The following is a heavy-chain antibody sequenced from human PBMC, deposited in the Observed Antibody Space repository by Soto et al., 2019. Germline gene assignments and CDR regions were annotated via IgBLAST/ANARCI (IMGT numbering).Heavy chain of an antibody. Sequence: PSETLSLTCTVSGGSISSYYWVWIRQPPGNGLEWIGYIYYSGSTNYHPSLKSRVTISVDTSKNQFSLKLSSVTAADTAAYYCATTHVQQLLFDYWGQGTLVNVYS. J-gene: IGHJ4*02. CDR2: IYYSGST. CDR3: ATTHVQQLLFDY. D-gene: IGHD6-6*01. CDR1: GGSISSYY. V-gene: IGHV4-59*01.